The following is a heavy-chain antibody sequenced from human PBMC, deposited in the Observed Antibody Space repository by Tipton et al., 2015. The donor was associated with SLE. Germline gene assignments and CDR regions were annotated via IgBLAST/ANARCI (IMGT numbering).Heavy chain of an antibody. D-gene: IGHD3-16*01. CDR2: IYHGGTR. Sequence: TLSLTCDVSGGSISSSRWWSWVRQAPGKGLEWIGEIYHGGTRNYNPSFKSRVTIEIDISKNQFSLEMRFVTAADTAMYFCARGLWAFDVWGQGTMVTVSS. CDR3: ARGLWAFDV. J-gene: IGHJ3*01. V-gene: IGHV4-4*01. CDR1: GGSISSSRW.